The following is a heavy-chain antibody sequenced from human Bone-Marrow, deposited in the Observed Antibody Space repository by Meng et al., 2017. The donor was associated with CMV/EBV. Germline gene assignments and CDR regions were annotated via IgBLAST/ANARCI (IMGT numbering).Heavy chain of an antibody. J-gene: IGHJ4*02. CDR1: GGSFSDYY. CDR3: AREQWLAHYFAD. D-gene: IGHD6-19*01. CDR2: IYGSGST. Sequence: SETLSLTCSVSGGSFSDYYWTWIRQPPGKGLEWIGYIYGSGSTNYNPSLKSRVTISVDTSNRHFSLKLSSVTATDTAVYHCAREQWLAHYFADWGPGDLVNVSS. V-gene: IGHV4-59*01.